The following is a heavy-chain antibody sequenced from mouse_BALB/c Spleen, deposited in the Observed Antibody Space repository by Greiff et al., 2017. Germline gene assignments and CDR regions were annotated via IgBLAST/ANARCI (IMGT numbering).Heavy chain of an antibody. V-gene: IGHV1-87*01. CDR1: GYTFTSYW. Sequence: QVQLQQSGAELARPGASVKLSCKASGYTFTSYWMQWVKQRPGQGLEWIGAIYPGDGDTRYTQKFKGKATLTADKSSSTAYMQLSSLASEDSAVYYCARRTTTPYAMDYWGQGTSVTVSS. CDR3: ARRTTTPYAMDY. D-gene: IGHD1-1*01. CDR2: IYPGDGDT. J-gene: IGHJ4*01.